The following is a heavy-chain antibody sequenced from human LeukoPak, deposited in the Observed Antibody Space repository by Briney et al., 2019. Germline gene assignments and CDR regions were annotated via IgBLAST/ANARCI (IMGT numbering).Heavy chain of an antibody. CDR1: GFTFRSYG. J-gene: IGHJ4*02. CDR2: ISYDGSNK. V-gene: IGHV3-30*18. Sequence: GGSLRLSCAASGFTFRSYGMHGVRQAPGKGLEGVAVISYDGSNKYYADSVKGRFTISRDNSKNTLYLQMNSLRAEDTAVYYCAKGPTDSCWEKLHDWGQGTLVTVSS. CDR3: AKGPTDSCWEKLHD. D-gene: IGHD1-26*01.